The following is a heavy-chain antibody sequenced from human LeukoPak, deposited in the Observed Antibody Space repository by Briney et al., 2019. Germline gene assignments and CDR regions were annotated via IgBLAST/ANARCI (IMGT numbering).Heavy chain of an antibody. Sequence: PGGSLRLSCTASGFGFSTYDMHWVRQVTGKGLEWVAGVGNYGDASYPAAVKGRFSVSRENAENSLYLQMNSLRAEDTAVYYCVRQKKSHGNFDYWGQGTLVTVSS. CDR3: VRQKKSHGNFDY. D-gene: IGHD1-26*01. CDR2: VGNYGDA. J-gene: IGHJ4*02. CDR1: GFGFSTYD. V-gene: IGHV3-13*01.